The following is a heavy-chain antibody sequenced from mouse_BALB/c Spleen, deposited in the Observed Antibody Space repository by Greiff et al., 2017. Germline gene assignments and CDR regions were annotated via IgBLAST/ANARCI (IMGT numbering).Heavy chain of an antibody. CDR2: IDPENGDT. CDR1: GFNIKDYY. D-gene: IGHD2-1*01. J-gene: IGHJ2*01. Sequence: EVKLVESGAELVRSGASVKLSCTASGFNIKDYYMHWVKQRPEQGLEWIGWIDPENGDTEYAPKFQGKATMTADTSSNTAYLQLSSLTSEDTAVYYCNGYYGNYHVYFDYWGQGTTLTVSS. V-gene: IGHV14-4*02. CDR3: NGYYGNYHVYFDY.